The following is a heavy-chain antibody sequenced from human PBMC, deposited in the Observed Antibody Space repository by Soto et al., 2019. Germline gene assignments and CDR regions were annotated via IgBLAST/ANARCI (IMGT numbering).Heavy chain of an antibody. D-gene: IGHD1-26*01. CDR2: IVVGSGNT. Sequence: QMQLVQSGPEVKKPGTSVKVSCKASGFTFTSSAVQWVRQARGQRLEWMGWIVVGSGNTNYAQKFQERVTITRDMSTSTAYMELSSLRSEDTAVYYCAADHYLDYYGMDVWGQGTTVTVSS. CDR1: GFTFTSSA. CDR3: AADHYLDYYGMDV. V-gene: IGHV1-58*01. J-gene: IGHJ6*02.